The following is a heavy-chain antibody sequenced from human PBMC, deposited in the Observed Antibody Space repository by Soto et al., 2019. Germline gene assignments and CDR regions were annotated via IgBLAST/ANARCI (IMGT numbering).Heavy chain of an antibody. D-gene: IGHD3-16*02. V-gene: IGHV3-23*01. CDR1: GFTFSSYA. CDR3: ANEGGSYRGGSFDY. CDR2: ISGRGGNT. J-gene: IGHJ4*02. Sequence: EVQLLESGGGLVQPGGSLRLSCAASGFTFSSYAMSWVRQAPGKGLEWVSAISGRGGNTYYADSVKGRFTISRDNSKNTLYLQMNSLRAAETAVYYCANEGGSYRGGSFDYWGQGTLVTVSS.